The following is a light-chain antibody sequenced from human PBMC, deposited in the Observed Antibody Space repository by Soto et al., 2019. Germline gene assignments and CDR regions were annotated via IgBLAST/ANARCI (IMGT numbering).Light chain of an antibody. V-gene: IGKV3-20*01. J-gene: IGKJ2*01. CDR3: QHYGWSPQ. CDR2: ATS. Sequence: EIVLTQSPGTLSLSPGERATLSCRTSQSVNTAHLAWYRQRPGQTPKLLIYATSKRAAGTPDRFSGGGTGTDFTLTISRLEPEDFAMYYRQHYGWSPQFGQGTKLEI. CDR1: QSVNTAH.